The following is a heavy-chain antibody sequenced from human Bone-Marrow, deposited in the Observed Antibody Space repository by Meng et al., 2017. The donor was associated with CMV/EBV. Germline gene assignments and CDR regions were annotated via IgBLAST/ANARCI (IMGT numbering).Heavy chain of an antibody. D-gene: IGHD4-23*01. Sequence: GGSLRLSCTASGFTFGDYAMSWVRQAPGKGLEWMGIINPSGGSTSYAQKFQGRVTMTRDTSTSTVYMELSSLRSEDTAVYYCARVPPTSLTYGGPAGYAFDIWGQGTMVTVSS. J-gene: IGHJ3*02. V-gene: IGHV1-46*01. CDR2: INPSGGST. CDR3: ARVPPTSLTYGGPAGYAFDI. CDR1: GFTFGDYA.